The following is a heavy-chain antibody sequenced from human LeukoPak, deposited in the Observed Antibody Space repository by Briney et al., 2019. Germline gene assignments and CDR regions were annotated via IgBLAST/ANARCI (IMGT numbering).Heavy chain of an antibody. CDR2: INPNSGGT. CDR1: GYTFTSYA. Sequence: ASVKVSCKASGYTFTSYAMNWVRQAPGQGLEWMGWINPNSGGTNYAQKFQGRVTMTRNTSISTAYMELSRLRSDDTAVYYCARDGCGYSSSCYTFDYWGQGTLVTVSS. CDR3: ARDGCGYSSSCYTFDY. V-gene: IGHV1-2*02. D-gene: IGHD6-13*01. J-gene: IGHJ4*02.